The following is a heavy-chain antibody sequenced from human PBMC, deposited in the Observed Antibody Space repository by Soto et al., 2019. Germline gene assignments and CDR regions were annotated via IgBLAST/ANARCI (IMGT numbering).Heavy chain of an antibody. CDR1: GGSISNGDYY. D-gene: IGHD1-26*01. Sequence: SETLSLTCSVSGGSISNGDYYRSWIRQPPGKGLDCIGNINYSGSTNYNPSLKSRVTISVDTSKKQFSLKLSSVTAADTAVYYCARSLYSGSYTNWFDPWGQGTLVTVS. V-gene: IGHV4-61*08. CDR2: INYSGST. J-gene: IGHJ5*02. CDR3: ARSLYSGSYTNWFDP.